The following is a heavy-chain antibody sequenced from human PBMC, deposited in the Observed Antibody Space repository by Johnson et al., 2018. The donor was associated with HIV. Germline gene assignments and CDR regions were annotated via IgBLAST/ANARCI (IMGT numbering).Heavy chain of an antibody. CDR1: GFPFSTYS. J-gene: IGHJ3*02. CDR3: AKSIVGATYDAFDI. D-gene: IGHD1-26*01. Sequence: QVQLVESGGGVVQPGRSLRLSCAASGFPFSTYSMHWVRQAPGKGLEWVAFIRYDGSNKYYADSVKGRFTISRDTSKDTLYLQMNSLRAEDTGVYYCAKSIVGATYDAFDIWGQGTMVTVSS. CDR2: IRYDGSNK. V-gene: IGHV3-33*03.